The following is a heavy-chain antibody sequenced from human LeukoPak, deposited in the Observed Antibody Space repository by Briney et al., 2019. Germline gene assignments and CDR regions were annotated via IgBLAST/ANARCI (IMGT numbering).Heavy chain of an antibody. D-gene: IGHD4-11*01. J-gene: IGHJ3*02. Sequence: KTSETLSLTCTVSGGSTSSGDCYWSWIRQPPGKGLEWIGYIYYSGSTYYNPSLKSRVTISVDTSKNQFSLKLSSVTAADTAVYYCARGHDSRPGDAFDIWGQGTMVTVSS. CDR1: GGSTSSGDCY. V-gene: IGHV4-30-4*01. CDR2: IYYSGST. CDR3: ARGHDSRPGDAFDI.